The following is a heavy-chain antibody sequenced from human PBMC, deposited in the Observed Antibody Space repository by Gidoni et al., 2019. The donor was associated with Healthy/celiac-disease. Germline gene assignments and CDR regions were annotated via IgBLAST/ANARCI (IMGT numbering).Heavy chain of an antibody. CDR3: ARGRETKYYDFWSGLTQYGLSGYFDY. V-gene: IGHV3-21*01. CDR2: ISSSSSYI. CDR1: GFTFSSYS. Sequence: EVQLVESGGGLVKPGGSLRLSCAASGFTFSSYSMNWVRQAPGKGLEWVSSISSSSSYIYYADSVKGRFTISRDNAKNSLYLQRNSLRAEDTAVYYCARGRETKYYDFWSGLTQYGLSGYFDYWGQGTLVTVSS. D-gene: IGHD3-3*01. J-gene: IGHJ4*02.